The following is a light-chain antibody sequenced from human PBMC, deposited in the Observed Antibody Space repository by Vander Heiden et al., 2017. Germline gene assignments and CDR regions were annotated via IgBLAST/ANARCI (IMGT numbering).Light chain of an antibody. V-gene: IGKV1-39*01. CDR3: QQSYSTPPT. J-gene: IGKJ1*01. CDR1: QSISSY. CDR2: AAC. Sequence: DIQMTQSPSSLSASVGDRVTITCRASQSISSYLNWYQQKPGKAPKLLIYAACSLQRGVPSRFSGSGSGTDFTLTISSLQPEDFATYYCQQSYSTPPTFGKGTKVE.